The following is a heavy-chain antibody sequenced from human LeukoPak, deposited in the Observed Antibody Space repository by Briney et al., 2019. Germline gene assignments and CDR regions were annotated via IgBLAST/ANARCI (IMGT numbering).Heavy chain of an antibody. D-gene: IGHD6-19*01. V-gene: IGHV3-66*02. CDR2: IYTGGTT. CDR1: GFSLSSNY. CDR3: ARDKLGSGYSSDFDY. J-gene: IGHJ4*02. Sequence: GGSLRLSCAASGFSLSSNYMNWVRQAPGEGLEWVSAIYTGGTTYYADSVKGRFTISRDNSKNTLYLQMNSLRAEDTAVYYCARDKLGSGYSSDFDYWGQGTLVTVSS.